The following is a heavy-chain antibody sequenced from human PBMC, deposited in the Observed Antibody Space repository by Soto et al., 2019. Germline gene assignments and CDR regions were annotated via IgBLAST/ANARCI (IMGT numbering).Heavy chain of an antibody. D-gene: IGHD6-13*01. J-gene: IGHJ4*02. CDR3: VRDKKGIPFDY. V-gene: IGHV1-3*04. CDR2: IQTGDGDT. Sequence: QVQLLQSGAEVKRRGASLRVSCKASGYIVSTHALHWVRQAPGQRPEWMGWIQTGDGDTEYSERFQGRVTISSDTSATTAYMELSSLTAEDTAVYYYVRDKKGIPFDYWGQGTLVTVSS. CDR1: GYIVSTHA.